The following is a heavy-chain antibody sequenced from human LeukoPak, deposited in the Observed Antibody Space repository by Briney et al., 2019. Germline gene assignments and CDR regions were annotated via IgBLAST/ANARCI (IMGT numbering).Heavy chain of an antibody. CDR3: ARDECSGGSCYDYWFDP. D-gene: IGHD2-15*01. J-gene: IGHJ5*02. CDR1: GFTFSSYA. V-gene: IGHV3-30*04. Sequence: PGRSLRLSCAASGFTFSSYAMHWVRQAPGKGLEWVAVISYDGSNKYYADCVKGRFTISRDNSKNTLYLQMNSLRAEDTAVYYCARDECSGGSCYDYWFDPWGQGTLVTVSS. CDR2: ISYDGSNK.